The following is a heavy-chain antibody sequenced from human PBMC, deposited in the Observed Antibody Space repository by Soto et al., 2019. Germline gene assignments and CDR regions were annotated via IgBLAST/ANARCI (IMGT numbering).Heavy chain of an antibody. J-gene: IGHJ4*02. CDR3: ARGEVAVAGTSFDY. CDR2: IYYSGST. D-gene: IGHD6-19*01. Sequence: SETLSLTCTVSGGSISSYYWSWIRQPPGKGLEWIGYIYYSGSTNYNPSLKSRVTISVDTSKNQFSLKLSSVTAADTAVYYCARGEVAVAGTSFDYWGQGTLVTVSS. V-gene: IGHV4-59*01. CDR1: GGSISSYY.